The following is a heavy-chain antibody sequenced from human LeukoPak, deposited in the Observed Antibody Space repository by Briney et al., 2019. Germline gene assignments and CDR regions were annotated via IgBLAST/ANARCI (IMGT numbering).Heavy chain of an antibody. CDR2: ISSSSSYI. Sequence: GGSLRLSCAASGFTFSSYSMNWVRQAPGKGLEWVSSISSSSSYIYYADSVKGRFTISRENAKNSLYLQMNSLRAGDTAVYYCARVTSHAFDIWGQGTMVTVSS. CDR1: GFTFSSYS. V-gene: IGHV3-21*01. J-gene: IGHJ3*02. CDR3: ARVTSHAFDI.